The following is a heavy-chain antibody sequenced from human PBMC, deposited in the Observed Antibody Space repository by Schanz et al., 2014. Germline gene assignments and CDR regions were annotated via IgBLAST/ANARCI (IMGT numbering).Heavy chain of an antibody. D-gene: IGHD3-10*01. J-gene: IGHJ4*02. Sequence: QVHLVQSGAEVKKPGSSVKVSCKASGGTFSSDTFSWVRQAPGQGLEWMGRIVPIAGITNYAQRFQGRVTITADKSSDTAYMELSSLRSEDTAVYYCARGRGFYDYWGQGTLVTVSA. CDR1: GGTFSSDT. V-gene: IGHV1-69*02. CDR2: IVPIAGIT. CDR3: ARGRGFYDY.